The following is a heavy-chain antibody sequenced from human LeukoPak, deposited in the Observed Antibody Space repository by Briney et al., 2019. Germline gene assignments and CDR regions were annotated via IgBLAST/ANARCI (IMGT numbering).Heavy chain of an antibody. CDR3: AKRSQYYSDSSGYWVY. CDR1: GFTFSTYA. D-gene: IGHD3-22*01. J-gene: IGHJ4*02. Sequence: GGSLRLSCAASGFTFSTYAMTWVRQAPRKGLEWVSDISGSGTGTYNTDSVKGWFTISRDNSKNTLYLQMNTLRPEDTAVYYCAKRSQYYSDSSGYWVYWGQGTLVTVSS. V-gene: IGHV3-23*01. CDR2: ISGSGTGT.